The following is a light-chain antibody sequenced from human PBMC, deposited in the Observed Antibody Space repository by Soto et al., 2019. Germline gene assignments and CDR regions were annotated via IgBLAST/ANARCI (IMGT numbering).Light chain of an antibody. Sequence: EIVMTQSPATLSVSPGEGATLSCRASQSVSSKLAWYQQKPGQAPRLLIYGASTRATGIPARFSGSGSGTEFTLIISSLQSEDSAVYYCQQYNSWLWTFGQGTKVHIK. CDR2: GAS. CDR1: QSVSSK. J-gene: IGKJ1*01. V-gene: IGKV3-15*01. CDR3: QQYNSWLWT.